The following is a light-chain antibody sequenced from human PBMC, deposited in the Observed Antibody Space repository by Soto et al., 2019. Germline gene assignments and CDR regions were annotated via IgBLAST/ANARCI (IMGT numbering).Light chain of an antibody. V-gene: IGLV2-8*01. J-gene: IGLJ1*01. Sequence: QSALTQPPSASGSPGQSVTISCTGTGSDVGDYNYVSWYQQHPGKAPKLMIYEVSKRPSGVPDCFSGSKSGNTASLTVSGLQAEDGANYYCSSYTGSSYVFGTGTKVTVL. CDR3: SSYTGSSYV. CDR1: GSDVGDYNY. CDR2: EVS.